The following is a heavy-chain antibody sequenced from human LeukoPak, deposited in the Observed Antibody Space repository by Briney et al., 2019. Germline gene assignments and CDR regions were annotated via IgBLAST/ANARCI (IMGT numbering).Heavy chain of an antibody. J-gene: IGHJ4*02. D-gene: IGHD2-2*02. Sequence: GGSLRLSCAASGFTFSSYSMNWVRQAPGTGLEWVSVISGRGIKTHYGDSMKGRFTISRDNSKNTLYLQMNSLRADDTAVYYCAKDRVDCSTTTCYTKFDSWGQGTLVTVSS. CDR2: ISGRGIKT. CDR3: AKDRVDCSTTTCYTKFDS. CDR1: GFTFSSYS. V-gene: IGHV3-23*01.